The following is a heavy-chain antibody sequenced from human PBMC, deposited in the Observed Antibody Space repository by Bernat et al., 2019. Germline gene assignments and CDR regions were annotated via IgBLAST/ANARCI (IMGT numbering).Heavy chain of an antibody. CDR3: AKDKLIGSGGDGAFDF. CDR2: ISGSGGST. D-gene: IGHD6-25*01. Sequence: EVQLVVSGGGLVQPGGSLRLSCAASGFTVSSYAMSWVRQAPGKGLEWVSAISGSGGSTYYADSVKGRFTISRDNSKNTLYLQMNSLRAEDTAVYYCAKDKLIGSGGDGAFDFWDQGTMVTVSS. V-gene: IGHV3-23*04. CDR1: GFTVSSYA. J-gene: IGHJ3*01.